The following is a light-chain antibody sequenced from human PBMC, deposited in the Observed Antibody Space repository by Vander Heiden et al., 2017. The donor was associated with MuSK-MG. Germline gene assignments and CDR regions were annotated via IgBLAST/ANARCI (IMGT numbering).Light chain of an antibody. CDR3: QEYNSYWT. J-gene: IGKJ1*01. CDR2: KAS. Sequence: DIQMTQSPSTLSASIGDRVTITCRASQSIRSWLAWYQQKPGKAPKLLIYKASSLESGVPSRFSGSGSGTEFTLTISNLQPDDFATYYCQEYNSYWTFGQGTKVEIK. V-gene: IGKV1-5*03. CDR1: QSIRSW.